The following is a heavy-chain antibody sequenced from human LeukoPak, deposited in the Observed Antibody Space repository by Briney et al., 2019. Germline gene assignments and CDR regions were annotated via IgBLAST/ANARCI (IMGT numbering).Heavy chain of an antibody. D-gene: IGHD3-22*01. Sequence: ASVKVSCKASGYTFTSYYMHWVRQAPGQGLEWMGIINPSGGSTSYAQKFQGRVTMTRDMSTSTVYMELSSLRSEDTAVYYCARDPQKGKYYYDSSGLFDYWGQGTLVTVSS. CDR2: INPSGGST. CDR3: ARDPQKGKYYYDSSGLFDY. V-gene: IGHV1-46*01. J-gene: IGHJ4*02. CDR1: GYTFTSYY.